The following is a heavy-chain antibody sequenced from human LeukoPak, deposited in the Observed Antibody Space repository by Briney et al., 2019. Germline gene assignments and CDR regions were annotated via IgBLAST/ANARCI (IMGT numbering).Heavy chain of an antibody. D-gene: IGHD3-22*01. V-gene: IGHV1-69*04. Sequence: SVKVSCKASGGTFSSYAINWVRQAPGQGLEWMGRIIPILDTPNYAQKFQGRVTITADKSTSTAYMELSSLRSEDTAVYYCARDLTSYYYDNNGAFDFWGQGTLVTVSS. CDR2: IIPILDTP. CDR3: ARDLTSYYYDNNGAFDF. CDR1: GGTFSSYA. J-gene: IGHJ4*02.